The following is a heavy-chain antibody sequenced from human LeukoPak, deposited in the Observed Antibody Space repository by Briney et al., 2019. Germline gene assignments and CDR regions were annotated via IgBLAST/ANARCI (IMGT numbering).Heavy chain of an antibody. D-gene: IGHD6-13*01. CDR1: GGYFSGYY. V-gene: IGHV4-34*01. CDR2: INHSGST. CDR3: ARGLPSSYYYYYYMDV. J-gene: IGHJ6*03. Sequence: SETLSLTCAVYGGYFSGYYWSWIRQPPGKGLEWIGEINHSGSTNYNPSIKSRRTISVDTSKNTFSLKLSSVTAADKAVYYCARGLPSSYYYYYYMDVWGKGTTVTVSS.